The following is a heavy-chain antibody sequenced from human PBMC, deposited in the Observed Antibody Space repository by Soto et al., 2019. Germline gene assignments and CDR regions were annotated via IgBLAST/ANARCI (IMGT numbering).Heavy chain of an antibody. D-gene: IGHD3-3*01. Sequence: QVQLQESGPGLVKPSQTLSLTCSVSGGSISSGTSYWSWIRQRPGEGLEWIGYIFYSGSFYYTPSLRGRVLISAGSSKYQFTLPLSSVTAADSAVYFCARAPDTRLIVGVALPYFFDYWGQGPLVTVSS. J-gene: IGHJ4*02. V-gene: IGHV4-31*03. CDR3: ARAPDTRLIVGVALPYFFDY. CDR2: IFYSGSF. CDR1: GGSISSGTSY.